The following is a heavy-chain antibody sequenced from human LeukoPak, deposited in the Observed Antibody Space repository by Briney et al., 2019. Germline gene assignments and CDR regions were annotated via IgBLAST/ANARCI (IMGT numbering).Heavy chain of an antibody. D-gene: IGHD3-22*01. J-gene: IGHJ3*02. CDR2: INPNSGGT. CDR3: ARDLGNYYDSSGYFRAFDI. Sequence: XXQXPGXGLXXXGWINPNSGGTNYAQKFQGRVTMTRETSISTAYMELSRLRSDDTAVYYCARDLGNYYDSSGYFRAFDIWGQGTMVTVSS. V-gene: IGHV1-2*02.